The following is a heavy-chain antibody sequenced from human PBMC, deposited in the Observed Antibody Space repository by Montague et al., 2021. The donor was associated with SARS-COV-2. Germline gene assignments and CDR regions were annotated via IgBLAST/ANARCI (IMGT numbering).Heavy chain of an antibody. CDR3: ARHSFNTIFGVVIIPAYFDY. CDR1: GGSFSGYH. D-gene: IGHD3-3*01. J-gene: IGHJ4*02. V-gene: IGHV4-34*01. CDR2: INHSGST. Sequence: SETLSLTCAVYGGSFSGYHWSWIRQPPGKGLEWIGEINHSGSTNYNPSLTSRVTISVDTSKNQFSLKLSSVTAADTAVYYCARHSFNTIFGVVIIPAYFDYWGQGTLVTVSS.